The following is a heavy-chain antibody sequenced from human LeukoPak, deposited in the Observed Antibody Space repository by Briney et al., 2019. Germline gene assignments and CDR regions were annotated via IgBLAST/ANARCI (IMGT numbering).Heavy chain of an antibody. V-gene: IGHV4-4*09. D-gene: IGHD3-3*01. Sequence: SETLSLTCTVSGGSISSYYWSWIRQPPGKGLEWIGYIYTSGSTNYNPSLKRRVTISVDTSKNQSSLKLSSVTAADTAVYYCARIDYDFWSGYYWFDPWGQGTLVTVSS. CDR1: GGSISSYY. J-gene: IGHJ5*02. CDR3: ARIDYDFWSGYYWFDP. CDR2: IYTSGST.